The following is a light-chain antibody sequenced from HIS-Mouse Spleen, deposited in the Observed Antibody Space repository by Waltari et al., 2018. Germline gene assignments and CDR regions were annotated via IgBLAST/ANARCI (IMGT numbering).Light chain of an antibody. CDR3: QQYYGTPPAT. CDR2: WAS. V-gene: IGKV4-1*01. J-gene: IGKJ4*01. CDR1: QSVLYSSNNKNY. Sequence: DIVMTQSPDSLAVSLGERATINCKSSQSVLYSSNNKNYLAWYQQKPGQPPKLLIYWASTRESGVPDRFSGSGSGTDFTLTISSLRAEDVAVYYCQQYYGTPPATFGGGTKVEIK.